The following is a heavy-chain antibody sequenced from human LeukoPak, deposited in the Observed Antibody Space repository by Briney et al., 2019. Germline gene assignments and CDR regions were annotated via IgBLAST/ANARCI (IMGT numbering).Heavy chain of an antibody. Sequence: NPGESLKISCQGSGSTFTSYWIAWVRQLPGKGLEWMGIIYPGDSDTTYSPSFQGQVTISADKSISTAYLQWSSLKASDTAIYYCARHEVRGLGYYFHYWGQGTLVTVSA. CDR2: IYPGDSDT. V-gene: IGHV5-51*01. CDR1: GSTFTSYW. D-gene: IGHD3-10*01. J-gene: IGHJ4*02. CDR3: ARHEVRGLGYYFHY.